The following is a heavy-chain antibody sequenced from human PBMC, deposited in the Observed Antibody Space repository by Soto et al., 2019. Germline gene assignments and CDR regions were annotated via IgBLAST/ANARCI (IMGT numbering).Heavy chain of an antibody. D-gene: IGHD6-13*01. CDR1: GGSISSYY. V-gene: IGHV4-34*01. J-gene: IGHJ4*02. Sequence: SETLSLTCTVSGGSISSYYWSWIRQPPGKGLEWIGEINHSGSTNYNPSLKSRVTISVDTSKNQFSLKLSSVTAADTAVYYCARVSSSWGLVNYFDYWGQGTLVTVSS. CDR2: INHSGST. CDR3: ARVSSSWGLVNYFDY.